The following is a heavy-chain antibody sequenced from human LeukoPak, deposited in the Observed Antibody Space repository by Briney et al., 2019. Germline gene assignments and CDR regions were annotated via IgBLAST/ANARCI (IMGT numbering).Heavy chain of an antibody. Sequence: ASVKVSCKSSGYTFTSYGFSWVRQAPGQGLEWMGCISPYNGNTNTAQELQGRLTMTTDTSTSTAYMELRSLRSDDTAVYYCARDQIAVAGPFDYWGQGTLVTVSS. J-gene: IGHJ4*02. CDR1: GYTFTSYG. V-gene: IGHV1-18*01. D-gene: IGHD6-19*01. CDR3: ARDQIAVAGPFDY. CDR2: ISPYNGNT.